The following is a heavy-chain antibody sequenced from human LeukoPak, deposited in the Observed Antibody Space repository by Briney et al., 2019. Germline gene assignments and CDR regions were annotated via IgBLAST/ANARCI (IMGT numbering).Heavy chain of an antibody. CDR3: AGGGYYDSSGYYPTEDAFDI. V-gene: IGHV4-59*12. Sequence: PSETLSLTCTVSGGSISSYYWSWIRQPPGKGLEWIGYIYYSGSTNYNPSLKSRVTISVDTSKNQFSLKLSSVTAADTAVYYCAGGGYYDSSGYYPTEDAFDIWGQGTMVTVSS. CDR1: GGSISSYY. J-gene: IGHJ3*02. CDR2: IYYSGST. D-gene: IGHD3-22*01.